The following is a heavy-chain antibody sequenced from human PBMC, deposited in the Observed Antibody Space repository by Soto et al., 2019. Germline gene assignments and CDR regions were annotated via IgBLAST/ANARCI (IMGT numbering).Heavy chain of an antibody. D-gene: IGHD5-18*01. Sequence: QVQLVQSGAEVREPGASVKVSCKASGYTFTNYGVSWVRQAPGQGLEWMGWIGGYKGNTNYAPKLQGRVTLTTDTSTSTADMELRSLRSDDTAVYYCAPHTLDTGMPSGYWGQGTLVTVSS. CDR1: GYTFTNYG. V-gene: IGHV1-18*01. CDR3: APHTLDTGMPSGY. J-gene: IGHJ4*02. CDR2: IGGYKGNT.